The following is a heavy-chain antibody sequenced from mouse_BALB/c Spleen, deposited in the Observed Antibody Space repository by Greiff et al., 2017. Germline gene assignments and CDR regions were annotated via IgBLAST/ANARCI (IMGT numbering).Heavy chain of an antibody. D-gene: IGHD2-10*02. CDR2: IDPENGNT. CDR1: GFNIKDYY. CDR3: ARSYGNYDAMDY. Sequence: EVQLQQPGAELVKPGASVKLSCKASGFNIKDYYMHWVKQRPEQGLEWIGWIDPENGNTIYDPKFQGKASITADTSSNTAYLQLSSLTSEDTAVYYCARSYGNYDAMDYWGQGTSVTVSS. J-gene: IGHJ4*01. V-gene: IGHV14-1*02.